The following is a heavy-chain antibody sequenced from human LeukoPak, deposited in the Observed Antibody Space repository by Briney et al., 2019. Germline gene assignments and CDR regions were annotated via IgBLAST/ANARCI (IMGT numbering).Heavy chain of an antibody. V-gene: IGHV4-34*01. CDR2: INHSGST. CDR3: ARSVRYSSSWYAYYFDY. D-gene: IGHD6-13*01. CDR1: GGSFSGYY. J-gene: IGHJ4*02. Sequence: SETLSLTCAVYGGSFSGYYWSWNRQPPGKGLEWIGEINHSGSTSYNPSLKSRVTISVDTSKNQFSLKLSSVTAADTAVYYCARSVRYSSSWYAYYFDYWGQGTLVTVSS.